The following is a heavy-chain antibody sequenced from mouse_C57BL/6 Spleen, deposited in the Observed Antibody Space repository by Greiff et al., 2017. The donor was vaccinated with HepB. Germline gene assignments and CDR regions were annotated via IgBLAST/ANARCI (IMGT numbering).Heavy chain of an antibody. J-gene: IGHJ2*01. V-gene: IGHV1-19*01. CDR1: GYTFTDYY. CDR2: INPYNGGT. Sequence: EVQLQQSGPVLVKPGASVKMSCKASGYTFTDYYMNWVKQSHGKSLEWIGVINPYNGGTSYNQKFKGKATLTVDKSSSTAYMELNSLTSEDSAVYYCARRRDNDGGYFDYWGQGTTLTVSS. D-gene: IGHD2-4*01. CDR3: ARRRDNDGGYFDY.